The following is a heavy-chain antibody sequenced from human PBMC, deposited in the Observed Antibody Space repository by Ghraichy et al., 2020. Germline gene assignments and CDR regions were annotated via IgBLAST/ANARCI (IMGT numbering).Heavy chain of an antibody. CDR1: GGTFSSYA. D-gene: IGHD2-2*01. V-gene: IGHV1-69*13. Sequence: SVKVSCKASGGTFSSYAISWVRQAPGQGLEWMGGIIPIFGTANYAQKFQGRVTITADESTSTAYMELSSLRSEDTAVYYCARSLGDIVVVPAALSRGGNWFDPWGQGTLVTVSS. CDR2: IIPIFGTA. CDR3: ARSLGDIVVVPAALSRGGNWFDP. J-gene: IGHJ5*02.